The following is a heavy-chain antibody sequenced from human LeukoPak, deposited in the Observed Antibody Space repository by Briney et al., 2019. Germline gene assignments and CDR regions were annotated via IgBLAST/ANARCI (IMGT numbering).Heavy chain of an antibody. CDR1: GGSISSYY. J-gene: IGHJ4*02. Sequence: PSETLSLTCTVSGGSISSYYGSWLRQPPGKGLEWIGYIYYSGSTNYNPSLKSRVTISVDTSKNQFSLKLSSVTAADTAVYYCARDTPAAGTIDYWGQGTLVTVSS. D-gene: IGHD6-13*01. CDR3: ARDTPAAGTIDY. CDR2: IYYSGST. V-gene: IGHV4-59*01.